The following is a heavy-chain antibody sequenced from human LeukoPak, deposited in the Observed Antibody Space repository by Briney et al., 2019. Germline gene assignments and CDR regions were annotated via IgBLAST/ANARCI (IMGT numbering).Heavy chain of an antibody. V-gene: IGHV4-39*01. CDR3: ARRKTGTMEDY. J-gene: IGHJ4*02. CDR2: TNYSGNT. CDR1: GGSISSSSYY. D-gene: IGHD1-7*01. Sequence: SETLSLTCAVSGGSISSSSYYWGWVRQPPGKGLEWIGTTNYSGNTYYNPSLKSRVPISVDTSKSQFSLKLSSVTAADTAVYYCARRKTGTMEDYWGQGTLVTVS.